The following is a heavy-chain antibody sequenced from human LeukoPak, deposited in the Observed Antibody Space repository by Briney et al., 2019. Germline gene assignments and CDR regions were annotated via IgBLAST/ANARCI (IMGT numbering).Heavy chain of an antibody. CDR1: GGSISSYY. D-gene: IGHD3-3*01. CDR2: IYYSGST. CDR3: ARVGNYDFPFDY. J-gene: IGHJ4*02. Sequence: SETLSLTCTVSGGSISSYYWSWIRQPPGKGLEWIGYIYYSGSTNYNPSLKSRVTISVDTSKNQFSLKLSSVTAADTAVYYCARVGNYDFPFDYWGQGTLVTVSS. V-gene: IGHV4-59*01.